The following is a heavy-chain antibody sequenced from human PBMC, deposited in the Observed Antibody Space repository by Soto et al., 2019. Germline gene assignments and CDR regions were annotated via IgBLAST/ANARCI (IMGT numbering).Heavy chain of an antibody. CDR3: ALLFVVTAPPFDD. CDR1: GFTFSCYS. Sequence: PGGSLRLSCAASGFTFSCYSMNWVRQAPGKGLEWVSSISSSSSYIYYADSVKGRFTISRDNAKNSLYLQMNSLRAEDTAVYYCALLFVVTAPPFDDWGQGTLVTVAS. D-gene: IGHD2-21*02. CDR2: ISSSSSYI. J-gene: IGHJ4*02. V-gene: IGHV3-21*01.